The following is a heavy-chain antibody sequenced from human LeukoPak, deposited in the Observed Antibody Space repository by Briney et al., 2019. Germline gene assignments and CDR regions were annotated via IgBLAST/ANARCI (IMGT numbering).Heavy chain of an antibody. V-gene: IGHV3-53*04. CDR1: GLTVSSNH. D-gene: IGHD3-10*01. Sequence: GGSLRLSCAASGLTVSSNHMSWVRQAPGKGLECVSVIFGGGSTYYADSVKGRFTISRHNSKNTMYLQMNSLSAEDTAVYYCARTRLCFIDSWGQGNLVTVAS. CDR3: ARTRLCFIDS. J-gene: IGHJ4*02. CDR2: IFGGGST.